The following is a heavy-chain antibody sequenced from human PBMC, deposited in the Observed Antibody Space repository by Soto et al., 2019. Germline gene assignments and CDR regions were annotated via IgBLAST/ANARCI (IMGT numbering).Heavy chain of an antibody. CDR3: TANGYYSLDY. CDR2: IYHSGRT. J-gene: IGHJ4*02. D-gene: IGHD5-12*01. V-gene: IGHV4-4*02. CDR1: GDSITNDRW. Sequence: QVQLQESGPGLVKPSGTLSLTCSVSGDSITNDRWWSWVRQSPGKGLEWIGEIYHSGRTNYNPSLKSRVIISVDKSKNNFSLTLSSVTAADTAVYYCTANGYYSLDYGGQGSLFTVSS.